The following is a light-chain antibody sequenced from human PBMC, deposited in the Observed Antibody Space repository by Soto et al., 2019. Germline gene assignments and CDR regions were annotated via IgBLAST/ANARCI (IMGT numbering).Light chain of an antibody. Sequence: DIQMTQSPSTLSASVGDRVTITCRASQSISSWLAWYQQKTGKAPKLLIYKASSVESGVPSTFSGSGSGTECTLTISSLQPDDVTTYYCQQYNSYSPATFGQGTKVEIK. CDR3: QQYNSYSPAT. V-gene: IGKV1-5*03. J-gene: IGKJ1*01. CDR1: QSISSW. CDR2: KAS.